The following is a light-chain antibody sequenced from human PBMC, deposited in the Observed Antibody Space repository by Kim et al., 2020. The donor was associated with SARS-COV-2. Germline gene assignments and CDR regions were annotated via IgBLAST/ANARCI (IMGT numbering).Light chain of an antibody. J-gene: IGKJ2*01. CDR1: QSVRSN. Sequence: SPGETANPSCRAGQSVRSNLAWYQQRPGQPPRLLIYGASTRATGIPARFSGSGSGTDFTLTISNLQSEDFAVYSCQQYYTRPPYTFGQGTKLEI. V-gene: IGKV3-15*01. CDR3: QQYYTRPPYT. CDR2: GAS.